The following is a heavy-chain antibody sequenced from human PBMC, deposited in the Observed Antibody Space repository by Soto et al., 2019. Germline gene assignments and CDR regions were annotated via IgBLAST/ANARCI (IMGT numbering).Heavy chain of an antibody. V-gene: IGHV4-39*01. CDR3: ARLPGGGTALSWFDP. CDR2: FYYSVNT. CDR1: GGSINSSDYY. D-gene: IGHD1-1*01. Sequence: QLQLQESGPGLVKPSETLSLTCTVSGGSINSSDYYWGWLRQPPGKGLEWIGSFYYSVNTYYNASLKSRVTISVDTSKTQFSLKLSSVTAADTAVYYCARLPGGGTALSWFDPWGQGTLVTVSS. J-gene: IGHJ5*02.